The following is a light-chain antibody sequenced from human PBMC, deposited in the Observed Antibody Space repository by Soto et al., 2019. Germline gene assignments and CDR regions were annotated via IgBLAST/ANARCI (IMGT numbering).Light chain of an antibody. CDR3: QQYAGSPPWT. J-gene: IGKJ1*01. CDR1: QSVSSSY. V-gene: IGKV3-20*01. Sequence: EIVLTQSPGTLSLSPGERATLSCRASQSVSSSYLVWYQQKPGQAPRLLIYGASSRATGIPDRFSGSGSGTDFTLTISRLEPEDFAVYYCQQYAGSPPWTFGQGTKVESK. CDR2: GAS.